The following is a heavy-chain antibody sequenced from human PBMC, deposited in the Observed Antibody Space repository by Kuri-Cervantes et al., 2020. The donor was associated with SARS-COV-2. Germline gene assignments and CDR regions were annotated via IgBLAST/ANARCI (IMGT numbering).Heavy chain of an antibody. CDR1: GFTFSSYA. Sequence: GESLKISCAASGFTFSSYAMSWVRQAPGKGLEWVSAISGSGGSTYYADSVKGRFTISRDNSKNTLYLQMISLRAEDTAVYYCARDLNYYYDGMDVWGQGTTVTVYS. J-gene: IGHJ6*02. CDR2: ISGSGGST. CDR3: ARDLNYYYDGMDV. V-gene: IGHV3-23*01.